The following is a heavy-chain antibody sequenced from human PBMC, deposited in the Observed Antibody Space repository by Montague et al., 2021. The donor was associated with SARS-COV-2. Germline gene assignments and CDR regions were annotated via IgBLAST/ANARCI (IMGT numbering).Heavy chain of an antibody. J-gene: IGHJ4*01. CDR2: MYYSGST. Sequence: SETRSLTCTVSGGSISSYYWSWIRQPPGKGLEWIGYMYYSGSTNYNPSLKSRVTLSVDTSKNQFSLKLSSVTAADTAVYYCARDFDYWGQGTLVIVSS. CDR3: ARDFDY. V-gene: IGHV4-59*13. CDR1: GGSISSYY.